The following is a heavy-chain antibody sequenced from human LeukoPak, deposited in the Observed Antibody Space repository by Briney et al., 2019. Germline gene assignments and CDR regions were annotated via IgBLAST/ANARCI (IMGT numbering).Heavy chain of an antibody. CDR1: GFTFGDYA. CDR2: IRSKAYGGTT. D-gene: IGHD3-10*01. Sequence: NPGGSLRLSCTASGFTFGDYAMSWFRQAPGKGREWVGFIRSKAYGGTTEHAASVKGRFTISRDDSKSIAYLQMNSLNSEDTAVYYCTGRRVRGVITADYWGQGTLVTVSS. CDR3: TGRRVRGVITADY. V-gene: IGHV3-49*05. J-gene: IGHJ4*02.